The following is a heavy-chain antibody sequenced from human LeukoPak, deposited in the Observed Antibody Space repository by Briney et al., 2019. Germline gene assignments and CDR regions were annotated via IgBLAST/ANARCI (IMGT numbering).Heavy chain of an antibody. Sequence: GASVKVSCKASGYTFTGYYMHWVRQAPGQGLEWMGRIIPILGIANYAQKFQGRVTITADKSTSTAYMELSSLRSEDTAVYYCASTVDIVVHEMARFDYWGQGTLVTVSS. D-gene: IGHD5-12*01. V-gene: IGHV1-69*02. CDR1: GYTFTGYY. J-gene: IGHJ4*02. CDR2: IIPILGIA. CDR3: ASTVDIVVHEMARFDY.